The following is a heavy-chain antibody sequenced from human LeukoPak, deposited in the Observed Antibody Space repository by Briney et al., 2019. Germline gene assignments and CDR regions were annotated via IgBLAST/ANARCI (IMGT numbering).Heavy chain of an antibody. CDR1: GGSISSSSYY. CDR3: ARDRFYGGAVAPIDY. J-gene: IGHJ4*02. CDR2: IYYSGST. V-gene: IGHV4-39*07. Sequence: SETLSLTCTVSGGSISSSSYYWGWIRQPPGTGLEWIGSIYYSGSTYYNPSLKSRVTISVDTSKNQFSLKLSSVTAADTAVYYCARDRFYGGAVAPIDYWGQGTLVTVSS. D-gene: IGHD4/OR15-4a*01.